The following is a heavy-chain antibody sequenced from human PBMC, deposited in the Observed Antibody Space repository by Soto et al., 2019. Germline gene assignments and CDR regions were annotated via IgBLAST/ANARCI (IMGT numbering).Heavy chain of an antibody. D-gene: IGHD4-17*01. CDR1: GFTFISYS. V-gene: IGHV3-21*01. CDR3: GRDWGDYIRFDAFDI. J-gene: IGHJ3*02. CDR2: ISSNSNYI. Sequence: GSLRLSCAGSGFTFISYSMNWVLQAPWKGLEWVSSISSNSNYIYNADSVKGRFTISRDNARNSLFLQMHSLRAEDTAVYYCGRDWGDYIRFDAFDIWGQGTMVTVSS.